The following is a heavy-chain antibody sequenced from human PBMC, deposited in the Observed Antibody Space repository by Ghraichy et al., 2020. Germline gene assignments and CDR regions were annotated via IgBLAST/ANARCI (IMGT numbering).Heavy chain of an antibody. D-gene: IGHD2-2*01. Sequence: GGSLRLSCAASGFTFSSYGMHWVRQAPGKGLEWVAVIWYDGSNKYYADSVKGRFAISRDNSKNTLYLQMNSLRAEDTAVYYCARDPHIVVVPAAMEGYYYYYGMDVWGQGTTVTVSS. V-gene: IGHV3-33*01. J-gene: IGHJ6*02. CDR1: GFTFSSYG. CDR3: ARDPHIVVVPAAMEGYYYYYGMDV. CDR2: IWYDGSNK.